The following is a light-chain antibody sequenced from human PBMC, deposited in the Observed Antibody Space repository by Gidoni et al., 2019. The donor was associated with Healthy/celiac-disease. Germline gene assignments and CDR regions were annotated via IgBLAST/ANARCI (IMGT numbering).Light chain of an antibody. CDR3: QQYKSYSSLT. J-gene: IGKJ2*01. CDR2: DAS. CDR1: QSISSW. V-gene: IGKV1-5*01. Sequence: DIPMTQSPSPLSASVGDRVTITCRASQSISSWLSWYQQKPGKAPKLLIYDASRLESGVPSRFSGSGSGTEFTLTISSLQPDDCATYYCQQYKSYSSLTFGQGTKLEIK.